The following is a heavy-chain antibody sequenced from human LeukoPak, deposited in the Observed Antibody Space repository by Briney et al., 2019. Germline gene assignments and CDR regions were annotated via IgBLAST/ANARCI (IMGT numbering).Heavy chain of an antibody. CDR2: ISAYNGNT. J-gene: IGHJ4*02. V-gene: IGHV1-18*01. CDR1: GYTLTNYN. D-gene: IGHD3-22*01. CDR3: ARDCDRSGYYCY. Sequence: ASVKVSCKSSGYTLTNYNIIWVRQAPGQGLEWMGWISAYNGNTNYAQKLQGRVTMTTDTSTSTAYMELRSLRSDDTAVYYCARDCDRSGYYCYWGQGTLVTVSS.